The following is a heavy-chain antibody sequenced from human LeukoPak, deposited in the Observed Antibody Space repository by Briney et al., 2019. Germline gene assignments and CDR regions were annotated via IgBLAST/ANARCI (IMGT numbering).Heavy chain of an antibody. CDR3: ARGLRYVWGSYRSRSAFDI. V-gene: IGHV3-53*01. D-gene: IGHD3-16*02. J-gene: IGHJ3*02. CDR1: GFTVSSNY. Sequence: GGSLRLSCAASGFTVSSNYMSWVRQAPGKGLEWVSVIYSGGSTYYADSVKGRFTISRDNSKNTLYLQMNSLRAEDTAVYYCARGLRYVWGSYRSRSAFDIWGQGTMVTVSS. CDR2: IYSGGST.